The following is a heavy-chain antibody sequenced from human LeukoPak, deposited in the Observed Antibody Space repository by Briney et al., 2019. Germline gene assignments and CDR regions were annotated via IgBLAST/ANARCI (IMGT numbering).Heavy chain of an antibody. J-gene: IGHJ6*04. CDR3: ARDRGVVPAANPFFYYYYGMDV. CDR1: GGSISSYY. CDR2: IYYGGST. V-gene: IGHV4-59*01. D-gene: IGHD2-2*01. Sequence: PSETLSLTCTVSGGSISSYYWGWIRQPPGKGLEWIGYIYYGGSTNYNPSLKSRVTISVDTSKNQFSLKLSSVTAADTAVYYCARDRGVVPAANPFFYYYYGMDVWGKGTTVTVSS.